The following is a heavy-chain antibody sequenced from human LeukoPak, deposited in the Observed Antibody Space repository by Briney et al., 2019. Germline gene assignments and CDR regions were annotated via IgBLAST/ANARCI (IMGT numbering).Heavy chain of an antibody. Sequence: TLALTWTFSCCPISSCGWYWNWVRQPPRKGLEWIGYIYYSGSTYYNPSLKSRVTISVDTSKNQFSLKLSSVTAADTAVYYCARSTSGSLPLDPWGQGTLVTVSS. CDR2: IYYSGST. J-gene: IGHJ5*02. D-gene: IGHD3-3*01. CDR1: CCPISSCGWY. CDR3: ARSTSGSLPLDP. V-gene: IGHV4-31*02.